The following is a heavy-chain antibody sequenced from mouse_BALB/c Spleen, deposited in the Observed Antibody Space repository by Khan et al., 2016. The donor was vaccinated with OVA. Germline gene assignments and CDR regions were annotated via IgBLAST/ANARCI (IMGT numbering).Heavy chain of an antibody. CDR3: ARTARIKY. CDR2: ISYSGST. D-gene: IGHD1-2*01. V-gene: IGHV3-2*02. Sequence: EVQLQESGPGLVKPSQSLSLTCTVTGYSITSGYGWNWIRQFPGNKLEWMGYISYSGSTNYNPSLKSRTSITRDTSKNQFFLQLNSVTTDDTATYYSARTARIKYWGQGTTLTVSS. CDR1: GYSITSGYG. J-gene: IGHJ2*01.